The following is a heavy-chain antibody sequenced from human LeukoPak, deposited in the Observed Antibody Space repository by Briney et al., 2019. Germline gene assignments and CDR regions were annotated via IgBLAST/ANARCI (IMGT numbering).Heavy chain of an antibody. D-gene: IGHD3-22*01. CDR2: ISSSSSYI. Sequence: GGSLSLTCTASGFTFSSYSMNWVRQAPGKGLEWVSSISSSSSYIYYADSVKGRFTISRDNAKNSLYLQMNSLRAEDTAVYDWSCDSYYHDSNCSHCWGQGTLVTVSS. CDR3: SCDSYYHDSNCSHC. V-gene: IGHV3-21*01. J-gene: IGHJ4*02. CDR1: GFTFSSYS.